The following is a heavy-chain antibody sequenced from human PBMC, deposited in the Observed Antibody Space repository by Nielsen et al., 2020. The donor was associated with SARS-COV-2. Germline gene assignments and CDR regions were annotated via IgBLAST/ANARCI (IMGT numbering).Heavy chain of an antibody. CDR3: AKDLADSWSDDYSAYYNMDV. J-gene: IGHJ6*03. D-gene: IGHD3-3*01. Sequence: SLKISCAASGFIFTSHAMHWVRQAPGKGLEWVAVVSYDGRNQYYADSVRGRFTISRDNSKNTLYLQMNSLRGEDTAVYYCAKDLADSWSDDYSAYYNMDVWGKGTTVTVSS. V-gene: IGHV3-30*18. CDR2: VSYDGRNQ. CDR1: GFIFTSHA.